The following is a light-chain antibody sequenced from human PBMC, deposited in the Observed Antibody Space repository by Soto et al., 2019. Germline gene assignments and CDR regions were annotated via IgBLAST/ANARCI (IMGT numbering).Light chain of an antibody. CDR3: TSYTTSSTWV. CDR2: EVS. V-gene: IGLV2-14*01. CDR1: SSNVGGYNY. Sequence: QSALTQPASVSGSPGQSITISCTGTSSNVGGYNYVSWYQQHPGQAPRLMICEVSNRPSGVSNRFSGSKSGNTASLTISGLQAVDEADYYCTSYTTSSTWVFGGGTKLTVL. J-gene: IGLJ3*02.